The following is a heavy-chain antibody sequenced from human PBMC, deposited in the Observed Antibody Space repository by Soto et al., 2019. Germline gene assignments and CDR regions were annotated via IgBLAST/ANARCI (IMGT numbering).Heavy chain of an antibody. CDR2: INNSGST. D-gene: IGHD3-22*01. CDR1: CGSFSGYY. CDR3: ATTSGDYYYDHFFDY. J-gene: IGHJ4*02. Sequence: PSETLSLTCAVYCGSFSGYYWSWIRQPPWKGLEWIGEINNSGSTNYNPSLKSRVTISVDTPKNQFSLKLSSVTAADTAVYYCATTSGDYYYDHFFDYWGQGTLLTV. V-gene: IGHV4-34*01.